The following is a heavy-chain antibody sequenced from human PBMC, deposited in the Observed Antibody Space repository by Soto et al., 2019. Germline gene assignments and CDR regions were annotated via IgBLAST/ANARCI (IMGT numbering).Heavy chain of an antibody. D-gene: IGHD5-12*01. CDR3: ARSAKKTWLPDC. V-gene: IGHV1-3*01. CDR1: GFSFIDYS. CDR2: IYAGNGNT. J-gene: IGHJ1*01. Sequence: ASVKVSCKASGFSFIDYSILWVRQAPGQSLEWLGWIYAGNGNTKYSHKFQDRVTITSDTSATTTYMELRSLRSEDTAVFYCARSAKKTWLPDCWGQGTLVTVSS.